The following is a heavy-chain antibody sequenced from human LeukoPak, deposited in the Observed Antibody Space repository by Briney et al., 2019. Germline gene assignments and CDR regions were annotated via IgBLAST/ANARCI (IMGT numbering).Heavy chain of an antibody. CDR1: GYTFTGYY. D-gene: IGHD2-21*02. Sequence: ASVKVSCKASGYTFTGYYMHWVRQAPGQGLEWMGWINPNSGGTNYAQKFQGRVTMTRDTSISTAYMELSRLRSDDTAVYYCARGVAYCGGDCYTNYYYYYMDVWGKGTTVTVSS. V-gene: IGHV1-2*02. J-gene: IGHJ6*03. CDR2: INPNSGGT. CDR3: ARGVAYCGGDCYTNYYYYYMDV.